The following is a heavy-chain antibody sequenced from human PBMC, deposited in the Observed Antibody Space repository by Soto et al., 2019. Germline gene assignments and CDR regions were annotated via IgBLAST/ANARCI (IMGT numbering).Heavy chain of an antibody. CDR1: GYTFTSYY. Sequence: ASVKVSCKASGYTFTSYYMHWVRQAPGQGLEWMGMISPNNGNTRYAQKLQGRVTMTTDTSTSTVYMELRSLRSDDTAVYYCARDSPPVDYWGQGTLVTVSS. V-gene: IGHV1-46*01. CDR3: ARDSPPVDY. J-gene: IGHJ4*02. CDR2: ISPNNGNT.